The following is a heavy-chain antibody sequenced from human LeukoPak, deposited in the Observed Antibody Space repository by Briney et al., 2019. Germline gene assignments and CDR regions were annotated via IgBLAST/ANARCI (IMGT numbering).Heavy chain of an antibody. CDR2: INHSGST. V-gene: IGHV4-34*01. Sequence: SETLSLTCAVYGGSFSGYDWSWIRQPPGKGLEWIGEINHSGSTNYNASLKSRVTISLDTSKNQFSLKLHSVTAADTAVYYCAGGLHRVNTRRYNWFDPWGQGTLVTVSS. CDR1: GGSFSGYD. J-gene: IGHJ5*02. CDR3: AGGLHRVNTRRYNWFDP. D-gene: IGHD4-11*01.